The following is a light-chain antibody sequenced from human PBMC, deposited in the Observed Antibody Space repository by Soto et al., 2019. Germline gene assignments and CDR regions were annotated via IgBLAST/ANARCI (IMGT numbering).Light chain of an antibody. CDR3: QQRRNWIYT. Sequence: VLTQSPATLSLSPGDRATLSCRASQNISSSLAWYQQMPGQAPRLLIYDASHRATGIPSRFSGSGSVTDFTLTISSLEPEDFAVYYCQQRRNWIYTFGQGTKVEIK. CDR2: DAS. V-gene: IGKV3-11*01. CDR1: QNISSS. J-gene: IGKJ2*01.